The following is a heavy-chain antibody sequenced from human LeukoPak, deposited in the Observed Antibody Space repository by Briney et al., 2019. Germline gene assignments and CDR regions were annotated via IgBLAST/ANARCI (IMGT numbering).Heavy chain of an antibody. CDR1: GGSISSGSYY. Sequence: SETLSLTCTVSGGSISSGSYYWSWIRQPAGKGLEWIGRIYTSGSTNYNPSLKSRVTISVDTSKSQFSLKLNSVTAADTAMYYCARAVIGTMVRGVIGAFDYCGQGTPVTVSS. J-gene: IGHJ4*02. CDR2: IYTSGST. CDR3: ARAVIGTMVRGVIGAFDY. D-gene: IGHD3-10*01. V-gene: IGHV4-61*02.